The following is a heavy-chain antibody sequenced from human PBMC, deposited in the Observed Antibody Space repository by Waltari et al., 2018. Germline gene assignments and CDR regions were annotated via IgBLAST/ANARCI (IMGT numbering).Heavy chain of an antibody. CDR2: IIPIFGTA. CDR1: GGTFSSYA. D-gene: IGHD6-13*01. Sequence: QVQLVQSGAEVKKPGSSVKVSCKASGGTFSSYAISWVRQAPGQGLEWMGGIIPIFGTANYAQKFQGRVTITADESTSTAYMELSSLRSEDTAVYYCARGIIAAAGTNYYYMDVWGKGTTVTISS. V-gene: IGHV1-69*12. J-gene: IGHJ6*03. CDR3: ARGIIAAAGTNYYYMDV.